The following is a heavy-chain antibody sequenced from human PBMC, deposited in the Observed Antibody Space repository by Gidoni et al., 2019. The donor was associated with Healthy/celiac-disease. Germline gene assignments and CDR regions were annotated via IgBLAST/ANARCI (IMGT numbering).Heavy chain of an antibody. V-gene: IGHV3-9*01. CDR3: AKAQDCSSTSCYGFDY. Sequence: EVQLVESGGGLVQPGRSLRLSCAASGFTFVDYAMHWVRQAPGKGLEWVSGISWNSGSIGYADSVKGRFTISRDNAKNSLYLQMNSLRAEDTALYYCAKAQDCSSTSCYGFDYWGQGTLVTVSS. D-gene: IGHD2-2*01. J-gene: IGHJ4*02. CDR1: GFTFVDYA. CDR2: ISWNSGSI.